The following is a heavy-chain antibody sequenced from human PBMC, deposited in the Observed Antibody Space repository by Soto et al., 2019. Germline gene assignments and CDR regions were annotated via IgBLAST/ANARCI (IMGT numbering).Heavy chain of an antibody. D-gene: IGHD2-15*01. CDR2: TYYRSKWYN. CDR1: GDSVSSNSAA. CDR3: ARGHGWPNLGYYYYMDV. J-gene: IGHJ6*03. Sequence: PSQTLSLTCAISGDSVSSNSAAWNWIRQSPSRGLEWLGRTYYRSKWYNGYAVSVKSRITINPDTSKNQFSLQLNSVTPEDTAVYYCARGHGWPNLGYYYYMDVWGKGTTVTVSS. V-gene: IGHV6-1*01.